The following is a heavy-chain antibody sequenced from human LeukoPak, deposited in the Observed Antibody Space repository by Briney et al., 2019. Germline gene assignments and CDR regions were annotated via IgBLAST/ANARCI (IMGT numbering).Heavy chain of an antibody. J-gene: IGHJ3*02. V-gene: IGHV1-2*02. CDR3: ARDLGYSGYWGAFDI. CDR2: IDPNSGGT. CDR1: GYTFTDYY. D-gene: IGHD5-12*01. Sequence: ASVKVSCKASGYTFTDYYIHWVRQAPGQGLEWMGWIDPNSGGTNYAQKFQGRVTMARDTSISTAYMEMSSLTSDDTAVYYCARDLGYSGYWGAFDIWGQGTMVTVSS.